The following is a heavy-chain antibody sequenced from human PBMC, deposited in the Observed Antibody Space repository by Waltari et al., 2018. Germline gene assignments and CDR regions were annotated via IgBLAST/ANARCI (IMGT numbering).Heavy chain of an antibody. J-gene: IGHJ5*02. CDR1: GGTFSSYA. V-gene: IGHV1-69*01. CDR2: IIPFVGTA. CDR3: ARARYYYDSSGQRGFDP. Sequence: QVQLVQSGAEVKKPGSSVKVSCKASGGTFSSYAISWVRQAPGQGLEWMGGIIPFVGTANYAHKFQGRVTITADESTSTAYMELSSLRSEDTAVYYCARARYYYDSSGQRGFDPWGQGTLVTVSS. D-gene: IGHD3-22*01.